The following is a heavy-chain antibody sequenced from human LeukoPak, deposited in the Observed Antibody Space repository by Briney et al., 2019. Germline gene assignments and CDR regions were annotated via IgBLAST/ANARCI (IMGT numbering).Heavy chain of an antibody. V-gene: IGHV3-7*01. CDR1: GMTFSSHW. J-gene: IGHJ4*02. CDR2: IKSDGSEK. Sequence: GGSLRLSCAASGMTFSSHWMSWVRQAPGKGLEWVANIKSDGSEKYYLDSVKGRFTISRDNAKNSLYLQMNSLRPEDTAVYYCARENSGSYYQFDCWGQGTLVTVS. CDR3: ARENSGSYYQFDC. D-gene: IGHD1-26*01.